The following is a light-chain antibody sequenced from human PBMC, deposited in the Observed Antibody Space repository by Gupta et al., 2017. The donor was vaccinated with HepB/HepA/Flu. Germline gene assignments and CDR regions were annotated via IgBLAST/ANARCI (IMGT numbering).Light chain of an antibody. Sequence: IVMTQSPATLSVSPGERATLSCRASQSVSNNLAWYQQKPGQAPRLLIYGASTRANGIPARFSGRGSGTEFTLTISSRQSEDFAVYYCQQYNNCSYAFGQGTXLEIK. V-gene: IGKV3-15*01. J-gene: IGKJ2*01. CDR1: QSVSNN. CDR2: GAS. CDR3: QQYNNCSYA.